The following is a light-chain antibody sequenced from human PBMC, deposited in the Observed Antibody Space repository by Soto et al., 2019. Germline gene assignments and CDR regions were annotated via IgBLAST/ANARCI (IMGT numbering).Light chain of an antibody. CDR3: QQYSSTPT. V-gene: IGKV3-20*01. CDR2: GAS. J-gene: IGKJ1*01. Sequence: EIVLTQSPGTLSLSPGERATLSCRASQSVSSGYLAWYQKKPGQASRLLVYGASSRATDIPDRFSGSGSGTDFTLTITSLEPEDFAVYYCQQYSSTPTFGQGTRVEI. CDR1: QSVSSGY.